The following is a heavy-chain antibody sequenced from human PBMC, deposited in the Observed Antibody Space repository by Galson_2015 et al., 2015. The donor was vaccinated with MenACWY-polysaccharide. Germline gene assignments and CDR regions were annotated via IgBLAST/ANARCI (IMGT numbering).Heavy chain of an antibody. V-gene: IGHV1-3*01. CDR2: INAGNDDT. Sequence: SGYTFTTSAIHWVRQAPGQRLEWMGWINAGNDDTKYSQNFQGRVSITTDTSTSTVYMELSSLRFEDTAVYYCARDRATRVPGTGWFGPWGQGTQVIVSS. CDR3: ARDRATRVPGTGWFGP. D-gene: IGHD1-26*01. CDR1: GYTFTTSA. J-gene: IGHJ5*02.